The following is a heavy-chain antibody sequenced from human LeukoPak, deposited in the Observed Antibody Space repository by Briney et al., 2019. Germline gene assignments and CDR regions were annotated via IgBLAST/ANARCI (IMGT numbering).Heavy chain of an antibody. Sequence: GGSLRLSCAASGFTFSGSAMHWVHQASGKGLEWVGRIRSKANSYATAYAASVKGRFTISRDDSKNTAYLQMNSLKTEDTAVYYCTRPSSTSYWGQGTLVTVSS. CDR3: TRPSSTSY. V-gene: IGHV3-73*01. J-gene: IGHJ4*02. CDR1: GFTFSGSA. CDR2: IRSKANSYAT. D-gene: IGHD6-6*01.